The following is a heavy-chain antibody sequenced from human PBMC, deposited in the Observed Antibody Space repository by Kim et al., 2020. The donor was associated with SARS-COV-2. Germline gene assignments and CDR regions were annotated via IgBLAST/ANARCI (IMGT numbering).Heavy chain of an antibody. J-gene: IGHJ6*02. Sequence: SETLSLTCTVSGGSISSYYWSWIRQPPGKGLEWIGYIYYSGSTNYNPSLKSRVTISVDTSKNQFSLKLSSVTAADTAVYYCARDIGSSWSGAYYGMDVWGQGTTVPVSS. V-gene: IGHV4-59*13. CDR2: IYYSGST. CDR1: GGSISSYY. CDR3: ARDIGSSWSGAYYGMDV. D-gene: IGHD6-13*01.